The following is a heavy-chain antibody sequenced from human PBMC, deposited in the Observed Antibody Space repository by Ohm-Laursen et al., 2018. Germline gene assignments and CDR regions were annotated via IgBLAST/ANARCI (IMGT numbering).Heavy chain of an antibody. Sequence: SSVKVSCKASGYTFTGYYMHWVRQAPGQGLEWMGWINPNSGGTNYAQKFQGRVTMTRDTSISTAYMELSRLRSDDTAVYYCARVYNRGSSWYFNYWGQGTLVTVSS. CDR1: GYTFTGYY. V-gene: IGHV1-2*02. CDR3: ARVYNRGSSWYFNY. J-gene: IGHJ4*02. D-gene: IGHD6-13*01. CDR2: INPNSGGT.